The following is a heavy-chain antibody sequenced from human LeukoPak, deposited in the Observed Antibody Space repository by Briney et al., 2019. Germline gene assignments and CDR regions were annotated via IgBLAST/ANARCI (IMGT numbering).Heavy chain of an antibody. V-gene: IGHV3-7*01. CDR2: IKQDGSEK. CDR3: AGTADSYGYFQYYYYGMDV. D-gene: IGHD5-18*01. Sequence: GGSLRLSCAASGFTFSSYWMSWVRQAPGKGREGVANIKQDGSEKYYVDSVKGRFTISRDNAKNSLYLQMNSLRAEDTAVYYCAGTADSYGYFQYYYYGMDVWGQGTTVTVSS. CDR1: GFTFSSYW. J-gene: IGHJ6*02.